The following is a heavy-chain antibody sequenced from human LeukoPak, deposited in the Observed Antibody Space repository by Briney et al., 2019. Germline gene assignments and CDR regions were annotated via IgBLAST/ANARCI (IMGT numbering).Heavy chain of an antibody. CDR1: GGSFSGYY. CDR3: ARGNDFWSGYRDFDY. Sequence: PSETLSPTCAVYGGSFSGYYWSWIRQPPGKGLEWIGEINHSGSTNYNPSLKSRVTRSVDTSKNQFSLKLSSVTAADTAVYYCARGNDFWSGYRDFDYWGQGTLVTVSS. D-gene: IGHD3-3*01. V-gene: IGHV4-34*01. CDR2: INHSGST. J-gene: IGHJ4*02.